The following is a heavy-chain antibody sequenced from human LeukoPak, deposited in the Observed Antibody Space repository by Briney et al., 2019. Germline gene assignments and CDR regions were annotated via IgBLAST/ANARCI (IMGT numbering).Heavy chain of an antibody. J-gene: IGHJ4*02. CDR3: ARAGAYDSSGYYLLPFDY. CDR1: GGSISSYY. CDR2: IYYSGST. Sequence: PSETLCPTCTVSGGSISSYYWSWIRQPPGKGLEWIGYIYYSGSTNYNPSLKSRVTISVDTSKNQFSLKLSSVTAADTAVYYCARAGAYDSSGYYLLPFDYWGPGTLVTVSS. V-gene: IGHV4-59*01. D-gene: IGHD3-22*01.